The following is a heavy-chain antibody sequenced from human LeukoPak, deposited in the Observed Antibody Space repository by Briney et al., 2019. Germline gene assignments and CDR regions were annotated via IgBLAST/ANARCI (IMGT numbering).Heavy chain of an antibody. CDR1: GFTFSSHT. V-gene: IGHV3-21*01. J-gene: IGHJ3*01. CDR3: ARGFRAFDF. CDR2: ISSTSTSI. Sequence: KPGGPLRLSCAASGFTFSSHTMNWVRQAPGKGLEWVSSISSTSTSIYHADSVKGRFTISRDNTKNSLYLQMDSLRAEDTAVYYCARGFRAFDFWAQGTMVTVSS.